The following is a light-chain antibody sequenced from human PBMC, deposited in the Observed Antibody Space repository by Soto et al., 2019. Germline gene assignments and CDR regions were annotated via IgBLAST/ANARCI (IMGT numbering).Light chain of an antibody. Sequence: IQLTQSPSSLSASVGDRVTITCRASQDINSHLAWYQQKPGQAPKVLIYVASTLQSGVPSRFSGSRSGTDFTLTISSLQPDDFASYYCQQVLSWPLTFGGGTKVEIK. V-gene: IGKV1-9*01. CDR2: VAS. CDR3: QQVLSWPLT. J-gene: IGKJ4*01. CDR1: QDINSH.